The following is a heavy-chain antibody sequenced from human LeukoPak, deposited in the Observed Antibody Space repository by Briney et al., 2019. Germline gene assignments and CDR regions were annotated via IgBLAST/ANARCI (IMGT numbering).Heavy chain of an antibody. D-gene: IGHD3-22*01. V-gene: IGHV3-33*01. CDR1: GFTFSSQG. CDR3: ARGYDTSGYYHDY. CDR2: IWYDGGNK. J-gene: IGHJ4*02. Sequence: GGSLRLSCAASGFTFSSQGMHWVRQALGKGLEWVALIWYDGGNKYYADSVKGRFTISRDNSKNTLYLQMNSLRAEDTAVYYCARGYDTSGYYHDYWGQGTLVTVSS.